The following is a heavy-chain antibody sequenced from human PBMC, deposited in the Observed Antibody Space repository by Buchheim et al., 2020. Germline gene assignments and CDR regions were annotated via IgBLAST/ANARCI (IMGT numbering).Heavy chain of an antibody. D-gene: IGHD6-19*01. CDR3: ARDYRSSGWYGYWYFDL. J-gene: IGHJ2*01. V-gene: IGHV3-48*03. Sequence: EVQLVESGGGLVQPGGSLRLSCAASGFTFSSYEMNWVRQAPGKGLEWVSYISRSGSTIYYADSVKGRFTISRDNAKNSLYLHMNSLRAEDTAVYYCARDYRSSGWYGYWYFDLWGRGTL. CDR2: ISRSGSTI. CDR1: GFTFSSYE.